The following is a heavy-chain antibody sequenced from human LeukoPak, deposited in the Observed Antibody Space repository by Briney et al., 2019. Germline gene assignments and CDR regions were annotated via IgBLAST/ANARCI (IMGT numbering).Heavy chain of an antibody. CDR3: ARGGVLRYFDWLLVY. D-gene: IGHD3-9*01. CDR1: GFTFSSYG. J-gene: IGHJ4*02. CDR2: ISSSSSTI. V-gene: IGHV3-48*01. Sequence: PGGSLRLSCTASGFTFSSYGMNWVRQAPGKGLEWVSYISSSSSTIYYADSVKGRFTISRDNAKNSLYLQMNSLRAEDTAVYYCARGGVLRYFDWLLVYWGQGTLVTVSS.